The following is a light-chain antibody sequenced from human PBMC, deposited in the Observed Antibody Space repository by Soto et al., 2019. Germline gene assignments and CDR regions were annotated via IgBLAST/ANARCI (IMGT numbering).Light chain of an antibody. J-gene: IGKJ1*01. CDR2: AAS. CDR1: QSIVTY. V-gene: IGKV1-39*01. Sequence: DIQMTQSPSSLSASVGDRVTITCRASQSIVTYLNWYLQKPGKAPKLLIYAASNLQSGVPSRFSGSGSGTDFTLNISSLQPEDFPTYFCQQSYSTPPWTFGQGTKVEIK. CDR3: QQSYSTPPWT.